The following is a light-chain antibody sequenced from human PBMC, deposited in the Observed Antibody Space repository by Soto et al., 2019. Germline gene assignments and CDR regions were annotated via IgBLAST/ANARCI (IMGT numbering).Light chain of an antibody. CDR2: TAS. Sequence: EILMTQSPASVSASAGDRVTITCRASQGISSWLAWYQQKPGKAPNLLIHTASSWHSGVPSRFSGSGSGTDFTLTISSLQPEDFATYYCQHDNSFPLTFGGGTKVEIK. CDR1: QGISSW. V-gene: IGKV1-12*01. J-gene: IGKJ4*01. CDR3: QHDNSFPLT.